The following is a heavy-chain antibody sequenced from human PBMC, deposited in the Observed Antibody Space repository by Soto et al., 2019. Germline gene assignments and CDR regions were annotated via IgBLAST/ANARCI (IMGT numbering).Heavy chain of an antibody. CDR1: GFTFSSYW. V-gene: IGHV3-74*01. J-gene: IGHJ4*02. D-gene: IGHD3-10*01. CDR2: INSDGSST. CDR3: ARAPDYYGSGSYLYYFDY. Sequence: HPGGSLRLSCAASGFTFSSYWMHWVRQAPGKGLVWVSRINSDGSSTSYADSVKGRFTISRDNAKNTLYLQMNSLRAEDTAVYYCARAPDYYGSGSYLYYFDYWGQGTLVTVSS.